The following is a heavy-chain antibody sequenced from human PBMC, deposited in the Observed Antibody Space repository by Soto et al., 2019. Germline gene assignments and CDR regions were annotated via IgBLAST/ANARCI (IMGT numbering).Heavy chain of an antibody. CDR2: IYHSGST. CDR3: ASTLEYYYDSSGYIV. CDR1: GGSISSSNW. Sequence: QVQLLESGPGLVKPSGTLSLTCAVSGGSISSSNWWSWVRQPPGKGLEWIGEIYHSGSTNYNPSLKSRVTISVDKSKNQFSLKLSSVTAADTAVYYCASTLEYYYDSSGYIVWGQGTLVTVSS. V-gene: IGHV4-4*02. D-gene: IGHD3-22*01. J-gene: IGHJ4*02.